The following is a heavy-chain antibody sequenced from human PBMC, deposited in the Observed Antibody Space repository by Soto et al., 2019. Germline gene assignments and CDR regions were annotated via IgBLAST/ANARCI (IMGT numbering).Heavy chain of an antibody. CDR2: TFHSGTA. Sequence: PSETLSLTXTVSGGSLNSYYWSWIRQPPGKGLEWIAYTFHSGTANYNPSLRSRATISVDRSKNQFSLKLNSVTAADTAVYYCARGAYENDPRHFDCWGQGTLVTVSS. D-gene: IGHD1-1*01. CDR3: ARGAYENDPRHFDC. J-gene: IGHJ4*02. V-gene: IGHV4-59*01. CDR1: GGSLNSYY.